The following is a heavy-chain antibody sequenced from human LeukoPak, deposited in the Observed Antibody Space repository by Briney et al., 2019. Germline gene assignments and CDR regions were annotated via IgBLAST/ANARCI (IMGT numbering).Heavy chain of an antibody. J-gene: IGHJ4*02. CDR1: GFTFNSRA. D-gene: IGHD2-15*01. CDR3: AKDLGVAIPYYFDY. Sequence: GESLRLSCAASGFTFNSRAMSWVRQAPGKGLEWVSAISGSGGSTYYADPVKGRFTISRDNSKNTLYLQMNSLRAEDTAVYYCAKDLGVAIPYYFDYWGQGTLVTVSS. V-gene: IGHV3-23*01. CDR2: ISGSGGST.